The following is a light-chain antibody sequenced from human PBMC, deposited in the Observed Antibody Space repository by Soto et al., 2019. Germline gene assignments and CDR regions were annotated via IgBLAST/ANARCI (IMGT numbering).Light chain of an antibody. CDR2: RAS. CDR3: QQYSSTPPT. Sequence: DIVMTQSPDSLAVSLGERATINCKSSQSVLYSSNNKNYLAWYQQKPGQPPKLLIYRASTRESGVPDRFSGSGSGTDFTLTISSLQAEDVAVYYCQQYSSTPPTFGQGTKVEIK. CDR1: QSVLYSSNNKNY. J-gene: IGKJ1*01. V-gene: IGKV4-1*01.